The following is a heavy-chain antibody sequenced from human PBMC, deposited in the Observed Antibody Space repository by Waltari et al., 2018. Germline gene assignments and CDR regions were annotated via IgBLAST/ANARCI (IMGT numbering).Heavy chain of an antibody. Sequence: EVQLVESGGGLVQPGRSLRLPCTASGFTFGAYALIWFRQAPGKGLEWVGFIRSKAYGGTTEYAASVKGRFTISRDDSKSIAYLQMNSLKTEDTAVYYCTRDPRDSSGWYGSDYWGQGTLVTVSS. D-gene: IGHD6-19*01. CDR3: TRDPRDSSGWYGSDY. CDR2: IRSKAYGGTT. CDR1: GFTFGAYA. V-gene: IGHV3-49*03. J-gene: IGHJ4*02.